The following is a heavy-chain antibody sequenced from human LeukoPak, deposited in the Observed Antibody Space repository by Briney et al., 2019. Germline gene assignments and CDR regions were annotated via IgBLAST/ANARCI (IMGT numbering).Heavy chain of an antibody. CDR1: GFTFDDYG. J-gene: IGHJ4*02. CDR2: ISGSGNII. V-gene: IGHV3-11*01. CDR3: ARDPFMTTGWGIDY. D-gene: IGHD4-17*01. Sequence: GGSLRLSCAASGFTFDDYGMSWVRQAPGKGLEWVSYISGSGNIIYYADSVKGRFTISRDNARNSLYLQMNSLRAEDTAVYYCARDPFMTTGWGIDYWGQGTLVTVSS.